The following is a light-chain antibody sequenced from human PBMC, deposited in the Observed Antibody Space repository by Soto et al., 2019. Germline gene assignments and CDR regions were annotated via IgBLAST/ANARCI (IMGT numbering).Light chain of an antibody. CDR2: EVS. J-gene: IGLJ1*01. CDR3: SSYAGSNRV. V-gene: IGLV2-8*01. CDR1: SGDVGAYNY. Sequence: SALTQPPSASGSPGQSVTISCTGTSGDVGAYNYVSWYQQHPGKAPKLMIYEVSRRPSGVPDRFSGSKSGNTASLTVSGLQADDEADYYCSSYAGSNRVFGTGTKVTVL.